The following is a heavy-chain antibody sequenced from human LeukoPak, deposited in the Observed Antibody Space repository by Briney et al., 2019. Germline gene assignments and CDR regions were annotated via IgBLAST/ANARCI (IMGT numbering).Heavy chain of an antibody. Sequence: PSETLSLTCAVSGGSISSGGYSWSWIRQPPGKGLEWIGYIYHSGSTYYNPSLKSRVTISVDTSKNQFSLKLSSVTAADTAVYYCARAAVFRFSRPPNFDYWGQGTLVTVSS. J-gene: IGHJ4*02. CDR3: ARAAVFRFSRPPNFDY. D-gene: IGHD3-3*01. V-gene: IGHV4-30-2*01. CDR2: IYHSGST. CDR1: GGSISSGGYS.